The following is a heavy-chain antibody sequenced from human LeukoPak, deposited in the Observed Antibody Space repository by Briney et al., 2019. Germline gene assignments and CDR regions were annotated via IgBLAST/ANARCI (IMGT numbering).Heavy chain of an antibody. CDR1: GYTFTDHY. CDR3: ATYCGGDCAPGGY. CDR2: INPKSGDT. D-gene: IGHD2-21*01. Sequence: ASVKVSCKAFGYTFTDHYVHWVRQAPGQGLEWMGWINPKSGDTKYVQKLQGGLTITRDTSLRTAYMELTRLRSDDTAVFYCATYCGGDCAPGGYWGQGTLVTVSS. J-gene: IGHJ4*02. V-gene: IGHV1-2*02.